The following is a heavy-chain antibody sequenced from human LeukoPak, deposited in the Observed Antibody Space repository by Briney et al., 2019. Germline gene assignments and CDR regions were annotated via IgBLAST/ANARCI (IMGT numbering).Heavy chain of an antibody. J-gene: IGHJ4*02. Sequence: SGGSLRLSCAASGFIFTTSWMSWVRRAPGKGLEWVASIEQDGSEKYYVDSVEGRFTISRDNAKNSLFLQMNSLRAEDTAVYYCAKGHTSLAPGGQGALVTVSS. CDR2: IEQDGSEK. CDR3: AKGHTSLAP. V-gene: IGHV3-7*01. D-gene: IGHD5-18*01. CDR1: GFIFTTSW.